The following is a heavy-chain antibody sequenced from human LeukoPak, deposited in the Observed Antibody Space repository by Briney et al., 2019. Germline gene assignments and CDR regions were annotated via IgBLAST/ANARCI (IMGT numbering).Heavy chain of an antibody. Sequence: GGSLRLSCEASGHTFSNSALGWLRQAPGKGLEWVSGISAGTDTYYPDSVRGRLAISRDLSKDTLYLQMDSLRADDTAVYYCAIGCHCNYGLSSLFDPLGQGTLVIVSS. CDR2: ISAGTDT. D-gene: IGHD1-7*01. J-gene: IGHJ5*02. CDR3: AIGCHCNYGLSSLFDP. V-gene: IGHV3-23*01. CDR1: GHTFSNSA.